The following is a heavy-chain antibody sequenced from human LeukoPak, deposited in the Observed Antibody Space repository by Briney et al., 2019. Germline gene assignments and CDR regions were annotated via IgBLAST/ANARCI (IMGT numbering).Heavy chain of an antibody. CDR2: ISGGGSTT. V-gene: IGHV3-23*01. D-gene: IGHD6-13*01. CDR3: AKVSIAAADTLRNYDY. J-gene: IGHJ4*02. Sequence: GGSLRLSCVVSGFTFSNYAMSWVRQAPGKGLEWVSVISGGGSTTYYADSVKGRFTISRDNSKNTLYPQMNGLRADDTAIYYCAKVSIAAADTLRNYDYWGQGTLVTVSS. CDR1: GFTFSNYA.